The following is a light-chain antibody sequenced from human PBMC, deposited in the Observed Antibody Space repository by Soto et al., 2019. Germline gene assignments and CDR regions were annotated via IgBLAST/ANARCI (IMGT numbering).Light chain of an antibody. V-gene: IGKV3-15*01. J-gene: IGKJ2*01. CDR1: QSVRSK. CDR2: DAS. Sequence: EVVMTQSPDTLSVSPGESVTLSCRASQSVRSKLVWYQRKPGQALRLLIYDASTRVTGTAARFSGSGSGTDFTLTISRLAPEDFAVYYCQQHGYLPYTFAQGTKVDI. CDR3: QQHGYLPYT.